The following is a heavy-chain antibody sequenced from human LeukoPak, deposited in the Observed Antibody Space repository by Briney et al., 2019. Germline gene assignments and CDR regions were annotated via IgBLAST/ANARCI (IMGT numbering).Heavy chain of an antibody. CDR3: AKDMEDIVVVPGSYGMDV. V-gene: IGHV3-9*01. Sequence: PGRSLRLSCAASGFTFDDYAMHWVRQAPGKGLEWVSGISWNSGSIGYADSVKGRFTISRDNAKNSLYLQMNSLRAEDTALYYCAKDMEDIVVVPGSYGMDVWGQGTTVTASS. D-gene: IGHD2-2*01. CDR2: ISWNSGSI. CDR1: GFTFDDYA. J-gene: IGHJ6*02.